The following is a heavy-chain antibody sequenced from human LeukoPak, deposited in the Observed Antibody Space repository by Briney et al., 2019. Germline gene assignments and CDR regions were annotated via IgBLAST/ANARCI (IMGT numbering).Heavy chain of an antibody. CDR3: AKDFSSGSYFDY. CDR2: ISGSGGST. V-gene: IGHV3-23*01. Sequence: GGSLRLSCAASGFTFSSYWMHWVRQAPGKGLEWVSAISGSGGSTYYADSVKGRFTISRDNSKNTLYLQMNSLRAEDTAVYYCAKDFSSGSYFDYWGQGTLVTVSS. CDR1: GFTFSSYW. J-gene: IGHJ4*02. D-gene: IGHD1-26*01.